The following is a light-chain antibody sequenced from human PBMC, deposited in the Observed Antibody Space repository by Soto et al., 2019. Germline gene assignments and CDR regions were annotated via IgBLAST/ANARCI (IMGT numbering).Light chain of an antibody. Sequence: QSVLTQPPSASGTPGQRVTISCSGSSSNIGSNPVNWYQQLPGTAPKLLLYKDDQRPSGVPDRVSGSKSGTSASLAISGLQYEDEADYYCASWDDSLIAVVFGGGTQLTVL. V-gene: IGLV1-44*01. CDR2: KDD. J-gene: IGLJ2*01. CDR3: ASWDDSLIAVV. CDR1: SSNIGSNP.